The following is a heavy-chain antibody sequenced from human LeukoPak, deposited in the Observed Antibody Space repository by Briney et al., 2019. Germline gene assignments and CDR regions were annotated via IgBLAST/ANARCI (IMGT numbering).Heavy chain of an antibody. J-gene: IGHJ4*02. CDR3: ARVTYYYASGSFAVYYFDY. V-gene: IGHV3-74*01. D-gene: IGHD3-10*01. CDR2: INSAGSTT. CDR1: GFTFSTYW. Sequence: GGSLRLSCAASGFTFSTYWMHWVRQAPGKGLVWVSRINSAGSTTTYADSVKGRFTISRDNAKNTLYLQMNSLRAEDTAVYYCARVTYYYASGSFAVYYFDYWGQGTLVTVSS.